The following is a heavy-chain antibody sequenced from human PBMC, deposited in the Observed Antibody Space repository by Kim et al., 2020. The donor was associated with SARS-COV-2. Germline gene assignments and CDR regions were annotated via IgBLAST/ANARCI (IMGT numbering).Heavy chain of an antibody. CDR3: ARDGLGAVAGTHDY. J-gene: IGHJ4*02. V-gene: IGHV3-30*04. CDR2: ISYDGSNK. D-gene: IGHD6-19*01. CDR1: GFTFSSYA. Sequence: GGSLRLSCAASGFTFSSYAMHWVRQAPGKGLEWVAVISYDGSNKYYADSVKGRFTISRDNSKNTLYLQMNSLRAEDTAVYYCARDGLGAVAGTHDYWGQG.